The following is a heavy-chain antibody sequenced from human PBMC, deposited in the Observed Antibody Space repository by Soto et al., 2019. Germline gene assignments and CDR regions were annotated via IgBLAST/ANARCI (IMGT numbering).Heavy chain of an antibody. V-gene: IGHV4-4*07. CDR3: ARGNIRQQLDKYYYYYYGMDV. D-gene: IGHD6-13*01. J-gene: IGHJ6*02. CDR1: GGSISSYY. CDR2: IYTSGST. Sequence: AATLSLTCTVSGGSISSYYWSWIGQPAGKGREWIGRIYTSGSTNYNPSLKSRVTMSVDTSKNQFSLKLSSVTAADTAVYYCARGNIRQQLDKYYYYYYGMDVWGQGTTVTVSS.